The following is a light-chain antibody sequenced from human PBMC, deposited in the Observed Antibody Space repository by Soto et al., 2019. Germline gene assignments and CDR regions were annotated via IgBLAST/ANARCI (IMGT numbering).Light chain of an antibody. Sequence: VPLTQSPSSVAASFGDRVTLPXRASQSFSFFFSWHQQNPGXAPKXXXGGXSNLLKGGPQRLSGSRSGTNFTLVISGLQPDDFSNYYFQEALNETWTFGQGTKVDI. CDR2: GXS. V-gene: IGKV1-39*01. J-gene: IGKJ1*01. CDR3: QEALNETWT. CDR1: QSFSFF.